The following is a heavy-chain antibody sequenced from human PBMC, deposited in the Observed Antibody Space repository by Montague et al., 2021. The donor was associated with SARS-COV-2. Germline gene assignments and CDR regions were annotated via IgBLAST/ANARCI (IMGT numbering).Heavy chain of an antibody. CDR3: ARDFYGSGSSYYYYGMDV. Sequence: SLRLSCAASGFTLSSYWMSWVRQAPGKGLEWVANIKQDGSEKYYVDSVKGRFTISRDNAKNSLYLQMNSLRAEDTAVYYCARDFYGSGSSYYYYGMDVWGQGTTVTVSS. V-gene: IGHV3-7*01. CDR1: GFTLSSYW. CDR2: IKQDGSEK. J-gene: IGHJ6*02. D-gene: IGHD3-10*01.